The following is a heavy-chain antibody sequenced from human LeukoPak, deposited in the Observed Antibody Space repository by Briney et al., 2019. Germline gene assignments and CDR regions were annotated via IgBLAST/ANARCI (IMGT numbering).Heavy chain of an antibody. J-gene: IGHJ5*02. Sequence: SQTLSLTCTVSGGSISSGDYYWSWIRQPPGKGLEWIGYIYYSGSTYYNPSLKSRVTISVDTSKNQFSLKLSSVNAADTAVYYCARGGLYSSSWLNWFDPWGQGTLVTVSS. CDR3: ARGGLYSSSWLNWFDP. CDR1: GGSISSGDYY. V-gene: IGHV4-30-4*01. CDR2: IYYSGST. D-gene: IGHD6-13*01.